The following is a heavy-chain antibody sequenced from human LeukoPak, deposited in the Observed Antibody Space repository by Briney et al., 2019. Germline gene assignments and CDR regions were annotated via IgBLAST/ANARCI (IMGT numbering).Heavy chain of an antibody. CDR3: AKGQRYYYYGMDV. CDR1: GFTFSSYA. D-gene: IGHD6-25*01. J-gene: IGHJ6*02. V-gene: IGHV3-23*01. Sequence: GASLRLSCAASGFTFSSYAMSWVRQAPGKGLEWVSAISGSGGSTYYADSVKGRFTISRDNSKNTLYLQMNSLRAEDTAVYYCAKGQRYYYYGMDVWGQGTTVTVSS. CDR2: ISGSGGST.